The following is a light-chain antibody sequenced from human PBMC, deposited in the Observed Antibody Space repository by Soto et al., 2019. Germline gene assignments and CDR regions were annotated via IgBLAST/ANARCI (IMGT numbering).Light chain of an antibody. J-gene: IGLJ3*02. V-gene: IGLV2-11*01. CDR3: CSSAGGFTWV. CDR2: YVS. Sequence: QSALTQPRSVSGSPGQSVTISCTGASSDVVSWYQQHPGKAPKVIIYYVSQRPSGVPDRFSGSKSGNTASLTISGLQAEDEADYYGCSSAGGFTWVFGGGTKRTVL. CDR1: SSDV.